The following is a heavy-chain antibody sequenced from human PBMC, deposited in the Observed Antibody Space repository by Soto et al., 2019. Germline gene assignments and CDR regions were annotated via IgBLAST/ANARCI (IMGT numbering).Heavy chain of an antibody. CDR2: VDYTGSYT. Sequence: GGSLRLSCAASGFTFSGFAMNWVRQPPGKGLEWVPSVDYTGSYTFYAASVKGRFTISRDNSKNMVYLELNSLRAEDTAVYYCAKRSGGFSEFDYWGQGTLVTVSS. CDR1: GFTFSGFA. V-gene: IGHV3-23*01. D-gene: IGHD5-12*01. J-gene: IGHJ4*02. CDR3: AKRSGGFSEFDY.